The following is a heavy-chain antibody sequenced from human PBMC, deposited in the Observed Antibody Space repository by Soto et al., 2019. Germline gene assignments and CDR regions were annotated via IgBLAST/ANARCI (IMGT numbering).Heavy chain of an antibody. CDR1: GGSFTSNNW. V-gene: IGHV4-4*02. CDR2: IYRTGST. Sequence: QVQLQESGPGLVKPSGTLSLTCAVSGGSFTSNNWWTWVRQPPGQGLEWIGEIYRTGSTNYNPSLTSRVTMSLDKSENQFSLKVTSLTAADTAVYYCASRDPGTSVDYWGHGTLVTVSS. J-gene: IGHJ4*01. CDR3: ASRDPGTSVDY. D-gene: IGHD1-7*01.